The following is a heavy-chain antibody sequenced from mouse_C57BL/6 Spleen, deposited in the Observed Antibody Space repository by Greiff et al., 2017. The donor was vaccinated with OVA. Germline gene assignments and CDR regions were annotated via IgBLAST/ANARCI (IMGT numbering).Heavy chain of an antibody. CDR3: ARGDGGFAY. CDR1: GYSFTSYY. V-gene: IGHV1-66*01. CDR2: IYPGSGNT. Sequence: QVQLQQSGPELVKPGASVKISCKASGYSFTSYYIHWVKQRPGQGLEWIGWIYPGSGNTKYNEKFKGKATLTADTSSSTAYMQLSSLTSEGSAVYYCARGDGGFAYWGQGTLVTVSA. D-gene: IGHD2-3*01. J-gene: IGHJ3*01.